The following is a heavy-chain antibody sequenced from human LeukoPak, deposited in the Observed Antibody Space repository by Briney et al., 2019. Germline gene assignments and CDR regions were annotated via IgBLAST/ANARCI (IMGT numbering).Heavy chain of an antibody. CDR3: ARVGIGSGYPVDY. Sequence: GGSLRLSCAASGFTFSSYWMHWVRQAPGKGLVWVSRINSDGSSTSYADSVKGRYTISRDNAKNTLYLQMNSLRAEDTAVYYCARVGIGSGYPVDYWGQGTLVTVSS. D-gene: IGHD3-22*01. CDR1: GFTFSSYW. J-gene: IGHJ4*02. CDR2: INSDGSST. V-gene: IGHV3-74*01.